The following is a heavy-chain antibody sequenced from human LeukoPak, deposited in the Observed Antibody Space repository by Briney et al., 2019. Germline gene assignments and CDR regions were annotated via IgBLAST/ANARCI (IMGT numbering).Heavy chain of an antibody. J-gene: IGHJ4*02. CDR1: GVSISSYY. CDR2: IYYSGST. D-gene: IGHD1-26*01. Sequence: SETLSLTCTVSGVSISSYYWSWIRQPPGKGLEWIGYIYYSGSTNYNPSLKSRVTISVDTSKNQFSLKLSSVTAADTAVYYCIGGSYKQYYFDYWGQGTLVTASS. V-gene: IGHV4-59*01. CDR3: IGGSYKQYYFDY.